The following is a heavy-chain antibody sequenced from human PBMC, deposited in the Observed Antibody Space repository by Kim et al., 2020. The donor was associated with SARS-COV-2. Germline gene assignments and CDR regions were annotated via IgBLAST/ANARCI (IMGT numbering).Heavy chain of an antibody. J-gene: IGHJ4*02. CDR3: ATVTTATMGADY. Sequence: GGSLRLSCAASGFTFSTYAMHWVRQAPGKGLEWVAVIWYDGSNKYYADSVKGRFTISRDNSKNTLYLQMNNLRAEDTAVYYCATVTTATMGADYWGQGTLVTVSS. CDR2: IWYDGSNK. D-gene: IGHD4-17*01. V-gene: IGHV3-33*01. CDR1: GFTFSTYA.